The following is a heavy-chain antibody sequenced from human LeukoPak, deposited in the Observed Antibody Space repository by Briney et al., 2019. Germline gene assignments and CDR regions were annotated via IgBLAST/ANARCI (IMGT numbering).Heavy chain of an antibody. CDR2: IRKKRERYST. V-gene: IGHV3-72*01. CDR3: VRDNWGTDY. Sequence: GGSLRLSCSASGFIFTDYFMDWVRQAPGKRLEWVGRIRKKRERYSTEYAASVKGRFVISRDDSKSSLYLQMNSLRTEDTAVYYCVRDNWGTDYWGQGTLVTVSS. J-gene: IGHJ4*02. CDR1: GFIFTDYF. D-gene: IGHD7-27*01.